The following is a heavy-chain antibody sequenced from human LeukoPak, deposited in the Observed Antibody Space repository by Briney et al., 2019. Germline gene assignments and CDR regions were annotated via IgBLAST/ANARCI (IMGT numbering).Heavy chain of an antibody. V-gene: IGHV4-34*01. Sequence: KSSETLSLTCAVYGGSFSGYYWSWIRQPPGKGLEWIGEISHSGSTNYNPSLKSRVTISVDTSKNQFSLKLSSVTAADTAVYYCARLDYSSSLYDAFDIWGQGTMVTVFS. J-gene: IGHJ3*02. CDR1: GGSFSGYY. CDR2: ISHSGST. D-gene: IGHD6-13*01. CDR3: ARLDYSSSLYDAFDI.